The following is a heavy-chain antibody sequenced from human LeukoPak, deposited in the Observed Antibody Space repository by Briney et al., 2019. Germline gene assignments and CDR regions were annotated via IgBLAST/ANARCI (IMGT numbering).Heavy chain of an antibody. CDR3: AEGGRRYYDSSGYYDY. CDR2: IRYDGSNK. V-gene: IGHV3-30*02. J-gene: IGHJ4*02. CDR1: GFTFSSYG. D-gene: IGHD3-22*01. Sequence: GGSLRLSCAASGFTFSSYGMHWVRQAPGKGLEWVAFIRYDGSNKYYADSAQGRFTISRDSSKNTLYLQMNSLRAEDTAVYYCAEGGRRYYDSSGYYDYWGQGTLVTVSS.